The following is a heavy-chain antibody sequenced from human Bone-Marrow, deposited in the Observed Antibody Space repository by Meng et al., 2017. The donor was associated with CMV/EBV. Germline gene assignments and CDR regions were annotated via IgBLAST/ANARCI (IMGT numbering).Heavy chain of an antibody. D-gene: IGHD3-3*01. CDR3: ARIRWSSDAFDI. J-gene: IGHJ3*02. Sequence: SGPTLVKPTQTLTLTCTFSGFSLSTTGMRVSWIRQPPSKALEWLARIDWDDDKFYSTSLKTRLTISKDISKNQVVLTMTNMDPVDTATYYCARIRWSSDAFDIWGQGTMVTVSS. V-gene: IGHV2-70D*14. CDR2: IDWDDDK. CDR1: GFSLSTTGMR.